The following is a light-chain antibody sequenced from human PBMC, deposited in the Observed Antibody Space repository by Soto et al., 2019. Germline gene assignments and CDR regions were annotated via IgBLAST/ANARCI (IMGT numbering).Light chain of an antibody. Sequence: EIVMTQSPATLSMSPGERATLSCRASQSVSSNLVWYQQKPGQAPRLLIYGASTRANGIPARFSGSGSGTEFTLTISGLQSEDFAVYYCQQYNNWPPYTFGQGTKWISN. V-gene: IGKV3-15*01. CDR1: QSVSSN. J-gene: IGKJ2*01. CDR2: GAS. CDR3: QQYNNWPPYT.